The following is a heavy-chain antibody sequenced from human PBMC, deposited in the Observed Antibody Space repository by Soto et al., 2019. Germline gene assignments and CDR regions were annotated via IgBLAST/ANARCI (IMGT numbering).Heavy chain of an antibody. Sequence: QVQLVQAGGEVKRPGSSVRVSCKASADTFSSYAISWVRQAPGQGLDWMGGIIPFFNTPNYAQKFQGRVTITADESTSTAYMDLSSLRPEDTAMYYCAAESAYGGNPLAFLYWGQGTLVTVSS. D-gene: IGHD2-21*01. J-gene: IGHJ4*02. CDR1: ADTFSSYA. CDR3: AAESAYGGNPLAFLY. CDR2: IIPFFNTP. V-gene: IGHV1-69*01.